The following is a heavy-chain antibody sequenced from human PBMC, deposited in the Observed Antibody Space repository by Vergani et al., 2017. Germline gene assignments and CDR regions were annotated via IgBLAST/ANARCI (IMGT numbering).Heavy chain of an antibody. CDR1: GFTFSSYA. Sequence: EVQLLESGGGLVQPGGSLRLSCAASGFTFSSYAMSWVRQAPGKGLEWDSAISGSGGSTYYADSVKGRFTISRDNSKNTLYLQMNSLRAEDTAVYYCAKMRTPAPHAFDIWGQGTMVTVSS. CDR2: ISGSGGST. V-gene: IGHV3-23*01. CDR3: AKMRTPAPHAFDI. J-gene: IGHJ3*02.